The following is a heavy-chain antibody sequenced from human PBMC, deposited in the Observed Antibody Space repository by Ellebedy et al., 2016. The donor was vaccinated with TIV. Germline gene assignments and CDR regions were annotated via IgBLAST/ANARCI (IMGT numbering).Heavy chain of an antibody. CDR2: INPSGGST. CDR3: ATLLIRSDYGMDV. Sequence: ASVKVSXXASGYTFTSYYMHWVRQAPGQGLEWMGIINPSGGSTSYAQKFQGRVTMTRDTSTSTVYMELSSLRSEDTAVYYCATLLIRSDYGMDVWGQGTTATVSS. D-gene: IGHD2-8*02. CDR1: GYTFTSYY. J-gene: IGHJ6*02. V-gene: IGHV1-46*01.